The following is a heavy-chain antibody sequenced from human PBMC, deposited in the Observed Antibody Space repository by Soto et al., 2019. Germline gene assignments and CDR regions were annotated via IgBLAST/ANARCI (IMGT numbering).Heavy chain of an antibody. CDR3: ARDSTAFVFDY. J-gene: IGHJ4*02. CDR2: IYYTGRT. Sequence: TSETLSLTCTVSGDSVGSGAFYWSWIRQPPGKGLEWIGYIYYTGRTTYNPSLKSRVTISIDPSKNQFALNVTSVTAADTAIYYCARDSTAFVFDYWGQGALVTVSS. D-gene: IGHD2-2*01. V-gene: IGHV4-61*08. CDR1: GDSVGSGAFY.